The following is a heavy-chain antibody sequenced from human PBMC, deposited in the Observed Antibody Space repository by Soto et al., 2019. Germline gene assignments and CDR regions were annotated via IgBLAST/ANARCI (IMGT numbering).Heavy chain of an antibody. V-gene: IGHV4-38-2*01. J-gene: IGHJ4*02. CDR3: ARVRRIGMSGSPGDS. CDR2: IYFTGTT. Sequence: SETLSLTCDVSGYAISSGFYWAWIRQPPGKRLEWIGNIYFTGTTSYNPSLKTRVTMSVDTSKNQFSLRLSSVTAADTAAFYCARVRRIGMSGSPGDSWGQGTQVTVSS. CDR1: GYAISSGFY. D-gene: IGHD3-10*01.